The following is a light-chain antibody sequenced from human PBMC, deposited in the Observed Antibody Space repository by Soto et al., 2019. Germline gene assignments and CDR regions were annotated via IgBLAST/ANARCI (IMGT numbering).Light chain of an antibody. V-gene: IGKV1-33*01. J-gene: IGKJ5*01. CDR1: QSIRSY. CDR3: QQYDILPIT. Sequence: DIQLTQSPSSLSASVGDKVTITCRASQSIRSYLNWYQQKPGKAPNLLIYDASNLEIGVPSRFSGSGSGTHFTFTISSLQTEDIGTYYCQQYDILPITFGRGKRLEIK. CDR2: DAS.